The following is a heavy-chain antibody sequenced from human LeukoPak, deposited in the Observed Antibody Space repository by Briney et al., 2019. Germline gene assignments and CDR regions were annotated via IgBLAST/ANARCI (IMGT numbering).Heavy chain of an antibody. CDR3: ARIYCSSTSCYPPDY. J-gene: IGHJ4*02. V-gene: IGHV1-18*01. D-gene: IGHD2-2*01. CDR2: VSGYNGNT. CDR1: GYTFTSYG. Sequence: ASVKVSCKASGYTFTSYGISWVRQAPGQGLEWMGWVSGYNGNTNYAQKLQGRVTMTTDTSTSTAYMELRSLRSDDTAVYYCARIYCSSTSCYPPDYWGQGTLVTVSS.